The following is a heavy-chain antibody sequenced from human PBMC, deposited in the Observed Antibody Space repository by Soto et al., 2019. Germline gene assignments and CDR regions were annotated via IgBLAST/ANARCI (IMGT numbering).Heavy chain of an antibody. J-gene: IGHJ4*02. D-gene: IGHD2-21*02. CDR2: ISGSGGST. CDR1: GFTFSSYA. Sequence: GGSLRLSCAASGFTFSSYAMSWVRQAPGKGLEWVSAISGSGGSTYYADSVKGRFIISRDNSKNTLYLQMNSLRAEDTAVYYCAKSRLVVTAHFDYWGQGTLVTVSS. V-gene: IGHV3-23*01. CDR3: AKSRLVVTAHFDY.